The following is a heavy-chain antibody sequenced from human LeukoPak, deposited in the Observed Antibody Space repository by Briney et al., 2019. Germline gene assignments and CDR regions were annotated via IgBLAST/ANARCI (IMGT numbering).Heavy chain of an antibody. J-gene: IGHJ4*02. V-gene: IGHV3-21*01. D-gene: IGHD3-10*01. Sequence: GGSLRLSCAASGFTFSICSMNWVRQAPGKGLEWVSSISSSSSYIYYADSVKGRFTISRDNAKNSLYLQMNSLRAEDTAVYYCARDESWVLWFGRGGQGTLVTVSS. CDR2: ISSSSSYI. CDR3: ARDESWVLWFGR. CDR1: GFTFSICS.